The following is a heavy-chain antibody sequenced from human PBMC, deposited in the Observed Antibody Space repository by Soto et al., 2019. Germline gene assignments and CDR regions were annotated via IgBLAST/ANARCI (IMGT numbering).Heavy chain of an antibody. CDR2: IIPIFGTA. CDR1: GGTFSSYA. V-gene: IGHV1-69*13. J-gene: IGHJ6*02. CDR3: ARLEPYYYYGMDV. D-gene: IGHD1-1*01. Sequence: SVKVSCKASGGTFSSYATSWVRQAPGQGLEWMGGIIPIFGTANYAQKFQGRVTITADESTSTAYMELSSLRSEDTAVYYCARLEPYYYYGMDVWGQGTTVTVSS.